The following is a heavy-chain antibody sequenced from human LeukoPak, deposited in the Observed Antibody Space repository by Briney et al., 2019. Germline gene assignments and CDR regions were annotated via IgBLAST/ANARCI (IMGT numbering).Heavy chain of an antibody. Sequence: SETLSLTCTVSGGSISSYYWSWIRQPPGKGLEWVGYIYYSGSTNYNPSLKSRVTISVDTSKNQFSLKLSSVTAADTAVYYSAREGDSSASDYWGQGTLVTVSS. CDR2: IYYSGST. CDR3: AREGDSSASDY. CDR1: GGSISSYY. J-gene: IGHJ4*02. D-gene: IGHD3-22*01. V-gene: IGHV4-59*01.